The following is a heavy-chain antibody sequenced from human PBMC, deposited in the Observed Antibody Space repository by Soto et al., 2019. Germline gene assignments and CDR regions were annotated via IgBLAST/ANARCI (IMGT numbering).Heavy chain of an antibody. D-gene: IGHD6-13*01. CDR2: ISYDGSNK. V-gene: IGHV3-30-3*01. CDR1: GFTFSSYA. J-gene: IGHJ4*02. CDR3: AKANHRQNYKSVAAAYGEFDY. Sequence: PGGSLRLSCAASGFTFSSYAMHWVRQAPGKGLEWVAVISYDGSNKYYADSVKGRFTISRDNSKNTLYLQMNSLRAEDTAVYYCAKANHRQNYKSVAAAYGEFDYWGQGTLVTVSS.